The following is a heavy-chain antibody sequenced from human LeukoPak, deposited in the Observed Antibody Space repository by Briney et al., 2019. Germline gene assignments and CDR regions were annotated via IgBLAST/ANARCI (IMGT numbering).Heavy chain of an antibody. J-gene: IGHJ4*02. Sequence: GGSLRLSCAASGFSFSSYGMHWVRQAPGKGLEWVSIISSGSSAIFSADALKGRFTISRDDAKNLLYLDMNSLRAEDTAVYYCARPGLYCSGGTCYPFESWGQGTLVTVSS. CDR1: GFSFSSYG. CDR3: ARPGLYCSGGTCYPFES. D-gene: IGHD2-15*01. CDR2: ISSGSSAI. V-gene: IGHV3-21*01.